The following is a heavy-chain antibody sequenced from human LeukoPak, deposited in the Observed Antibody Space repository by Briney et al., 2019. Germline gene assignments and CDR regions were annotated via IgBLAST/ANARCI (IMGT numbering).Heavy chain of an antibody. CDR1: GGSITNYY. V-gene: IGHV4-59*01. J-gene: IGHJ4*02. CDR2: IHYTGST. Sequence: SETLSLTCTVSGGSITNYYWSWIRQPPGKGLEWIGYIHYTGSTDYNPSLKSRVTIAVDTSKNQFSLKLSSVTAADTAVYYCARVTFGPVDYWGQGTLVTVSS. D-gene: IGHD2/OR15-2a*01. CDR3: ARVTFGPVDY.